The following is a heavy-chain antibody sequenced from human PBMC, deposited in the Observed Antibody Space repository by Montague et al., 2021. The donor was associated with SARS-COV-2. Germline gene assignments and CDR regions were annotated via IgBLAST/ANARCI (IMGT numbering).Heavy chain of an antibody. CDR3: ARGRQHINMVVVVVTGGEYYLDF. D-gene: IGHD3-22*01. Sequence: SETLSLTCLVSGGSVRSTSYYWGWIRQAPGKGLEWLGSLYYSGSTYYNPSLKSRVTMSIDTSKNQFSLQLTSVTAADTAVYYCARGRQHINMVVVVVTGGEYYLDFWGQGTLVAVSS. CDR1: GGSVRSTSYY. J-gene: IGHJ4*02. CDR2: LYYSGST. V-gene: IGHV4-39*01.